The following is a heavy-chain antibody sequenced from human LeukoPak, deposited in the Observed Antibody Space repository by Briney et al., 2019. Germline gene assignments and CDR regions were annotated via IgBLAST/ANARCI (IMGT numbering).Heavy chain of an antibody. D-gene: IGHD5-18*01. CDR1: GGSIRSTSYF. CDR3: ARHVRGYSYGFGTFDF. CDR2: IYYSGTT. J-gene: IGHJ4*02. Sequence: PSETLSLTCAVSGGSIRSTSYFWGWIRQPPGKGLEWSGSIYYSGTTYYNPSFKSRVTISVDTSKNQFSLKLSSVTAADTAVYYCARHVRGYSYGFGTFDFWGPGALVTVSS. V-gene: IGHV4-39*01.